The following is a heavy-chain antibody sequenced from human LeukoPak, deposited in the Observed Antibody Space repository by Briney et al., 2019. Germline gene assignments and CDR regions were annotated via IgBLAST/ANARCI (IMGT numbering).Heavy chain of an antibody. J-gene: IGHJ3*02. Sequence: PGGSLRLSCAASGFTLSGYTMNWVRQAPGKGLEWVSYISSSSRNIYYADSVRGRFTTSRDNAKNSLYLQMNSLRAEDTAVYYCARPLVPDAFDIWGQGTMVSVSS. V-gene: IGHV3-48*04. CDR3: ARPLVPDAFDI. CDR2: ISSSSRNI. CDR1: GFTLSGYT.